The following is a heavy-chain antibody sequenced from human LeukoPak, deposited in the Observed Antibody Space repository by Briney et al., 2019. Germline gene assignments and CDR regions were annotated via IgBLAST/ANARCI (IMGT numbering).Heavy chain of an antibody. CDR3: ARYYLHNGGYYFDY. D-gene: IGHD2/OR15-2a*01. V-gene: IGHV4-59*12. CDR1: GGSISSYY. Sequence: PSETLSLTCTVSGGSISSYYWSWIRQPPGKGLEWIGYIYYSGSTNYNPSLKSRVTISVDTSKNQFSLKLSSVTAADTAVYYCARYYLHNGGYYFDYWGQGTLVTVSS. CDR2: IYYSGST. J-gene: IGHJ4*02.